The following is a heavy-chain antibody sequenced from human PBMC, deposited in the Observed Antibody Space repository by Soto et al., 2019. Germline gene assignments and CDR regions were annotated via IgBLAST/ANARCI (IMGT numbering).Heavy chain of an antibody. CDR1: GGSISSSNW. V-gene: IGHV4-4*02. D-gene: IGHD6-19*01. J-gene: IGHJ5*02. Sequence: LSLTCAVSGGSISSSNWWSWVRQPPGKGLEWIGEIYHSGSTNYNPSLKSRVTISVDKSKNQFSLKLSSVTAADTAVYYCVRGGGVAVIESEENWFDPWGQGTPVTVSS. CDR3: VRGGGVAVIESEENWFDP. CDR2: IYHSGST.